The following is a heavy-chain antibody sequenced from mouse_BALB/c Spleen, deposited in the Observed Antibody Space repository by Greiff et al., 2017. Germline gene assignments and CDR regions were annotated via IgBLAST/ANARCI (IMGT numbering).Heavy chain of an antibody. J-gene: IGHJ3*01. CDR3: ATAYYRYDEGAWFAY. CDR1: GFNIKDTY. CDR2: IDPANGNT. Sequence: EVQLVESGAELVKPGASVKLSCTASGFNIKDTYMHWVKQRPEQGLEWIGRIDPANGNTKYDPKFQGKATITADTSSNTAYLQLSSLTSEDTAVYYCATAYYRYDEGAWFAYWGQGTLVTVSA. V-gene: IGHV14-3*02. D-gene: IGHD2-14*01.